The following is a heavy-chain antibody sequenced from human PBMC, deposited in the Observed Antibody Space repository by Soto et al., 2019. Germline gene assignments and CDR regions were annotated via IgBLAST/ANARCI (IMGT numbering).Heavy chain of an antibody. J-gene: IGHJ5*02. CDR1: VFTFSIYS. CDR3: ARSRRAADGTVRFDP. V-gene: IGHV3-21*01. Sequence: RGALLFSGASGVFTFSIYSMNWVRQAPGKGLEWVSSISSSSSYIYYADSVKGRFTISRDNAKNSLYLQMNSLRAEDTALYYCARSRRAADGTVRFDPWGQGTLVTVSS. D-gene: IGHD6-13*01. CDR2: ISSSSSYI.